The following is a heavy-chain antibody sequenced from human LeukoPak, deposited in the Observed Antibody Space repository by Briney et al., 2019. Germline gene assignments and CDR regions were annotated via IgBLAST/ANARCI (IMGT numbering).Heavy chain of an antibody. CDR1: DGSISSGSYY. Sequence: PSETLSLTCTVSDGSISSGSYYWSWIRQPAGKGLEWIGRIYTSGSTNYNPSLKSRVTISVDTSKNQFSLKLSSVTAADTAVYYCARELISRYSSSWYYFDYWGQGTLVTVSS. CDR2: IYTSGST. J-gene: IGHJ4*02. CDR3: ARELISRYSSSWYYFDY. V-gene: IGHV4-61*02. D-gene: IGHD6-13*01.